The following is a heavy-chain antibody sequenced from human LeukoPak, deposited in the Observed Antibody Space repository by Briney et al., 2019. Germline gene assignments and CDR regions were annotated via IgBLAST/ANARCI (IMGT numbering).Heavy chain of an antibody. CDR1: GFTFSDYY. Sequence: GGSLRLSCAASGFTFSDYYMSWIRQDPGKGLEWVSYISSSGSTIYYADSVKGRFTISRDNAKNSLYLQMNSLRAEDTAVYYCARDKFELVAGEAFDIWGQGTMVTVSS. D-gene: IGHD5-12*01. J-gene: IGHJ3*02. V-gene: IGHV3-11*01. CDR2: ISSSGSTI. CDR3: ARDKFELVAGEAFDI.